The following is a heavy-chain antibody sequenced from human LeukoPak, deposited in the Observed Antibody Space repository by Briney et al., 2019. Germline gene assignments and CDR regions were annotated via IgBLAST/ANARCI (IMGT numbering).Heavy chain of an antibody. V-gene: IGHV1-69*13. CDR3: ARADSSGWYWDYYYYMDV. J-gene: IGHJ6*03. Sequence: SVKASCKASGGTFSSYAISWVRQAPGQGLEWMGGIIPIFGTANYAQKFQGRVTITADESTSTAYMELSSLRSEDTAVYYCARADSSGWYWDYYYYMDVWGKGTTVTVSS. D-gene: IGHD6-19*01. CDR1: GGTFSSYA. CDR2: IIPIFGTA.